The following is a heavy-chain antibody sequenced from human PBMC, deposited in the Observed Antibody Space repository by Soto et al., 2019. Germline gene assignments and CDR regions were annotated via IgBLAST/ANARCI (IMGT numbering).Heavy chain of an antibody. D-gene: IGHD2-15*01. J-gene: IGHJ5*02. CDR3: ARGVVVAATPTFDP. V-gene: IGHV4-30-2*01. CDR2: IYHSGST. CDR1: GGSISSGGYS. Sequence: SETLSLTCAVSGGSISSGGYSWSWIRQPPGKGLEWIGYIYHSGSTYYNPSLKSRVTISVDRSKSQFSLKLSSVTAADTAVYYCARGVVVAATPTFDPWGQGTLVTVSS.